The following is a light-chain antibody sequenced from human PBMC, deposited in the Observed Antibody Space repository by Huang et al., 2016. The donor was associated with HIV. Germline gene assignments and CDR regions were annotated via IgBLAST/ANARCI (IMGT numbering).Light chain of an antibody. CDR3: QQYLSSPLT. CDR1: KNITNNS. J-gene: IGKJ4*01. V-gene: IGKV3-20*01. CDR2: GAS. Sequence: DIVLTQSPGTLSLSPGARAALSCRASKNITNNSLAWYQQRSGQAPRLLIYGASNRSMGIPDRFSGSGSGTDFTLLINRLEPQDSAVYYCQQYLSSPLTFGGGTNVEIK.